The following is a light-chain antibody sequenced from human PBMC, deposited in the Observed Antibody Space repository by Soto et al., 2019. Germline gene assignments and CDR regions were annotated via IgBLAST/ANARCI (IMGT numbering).Light chain of an antibody. CDR3: QSYDSSLSAVV. CDR2: GNS. Sequence: QSVLTQPPSVSGAPGQRVTISCTGSSSNVGAGYDVQWYQQLPGTAPKLLISGNSNRPSGVPDRFSGSKSGTSASLAITGLQAEDVADYYCQSYDSSLSAVVFGGGTKLTVL. V-gene: IGLV1-40*01. CDR1: SSNVGAGYD. J-gene: IGLJ2*01.